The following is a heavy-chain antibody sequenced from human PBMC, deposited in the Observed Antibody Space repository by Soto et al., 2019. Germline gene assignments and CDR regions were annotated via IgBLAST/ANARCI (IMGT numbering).Heavy chain of an antibody. V-gene: IGHV1-18*01. CDR3: ASGSPQRNWNDGSTWFDP. CDR1: GYTFTSYG. D-gene: IGHD1-1*01. Sequence: QVQLVQSGAEVKKPGASVKVSCKASGYTFTSYGISWVRQAPGQGLEWMGWISAYNGNTNYAQKLQGRVTMTTDTSASRACMAVRRVRSADTTFYYCASGSPQRNWNDGSTWFDPCGQGTLFTVSS. J-gene: IGHJ5*02. CDR2: ISAYNGNT.